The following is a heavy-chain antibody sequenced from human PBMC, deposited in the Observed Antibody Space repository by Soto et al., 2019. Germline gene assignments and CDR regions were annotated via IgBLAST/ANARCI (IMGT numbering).Heavy chain of an antibody. D-gene: IGHD6-6*01. V-gene: IGHV5-51*01. Sequence: GESLKISCQGSGYSFASYWIGWVRQMPGKDLEWMGIIYPGDSDTRYSPSFQGQVTISADKSLRTAYLQWTSLKASDTALYYCARTRSFTLGFYYDGMDVWGQGTTVTVPS. CDR3: ARTRSFTLGFYYDGMDV. J-gene: IGHJ6*02. CDR1: GYSFASYW. CDR2: IYPGDSDT.